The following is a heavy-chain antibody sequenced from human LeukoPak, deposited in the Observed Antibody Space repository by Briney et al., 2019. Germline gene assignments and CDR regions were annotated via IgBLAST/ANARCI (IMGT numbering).Heavy chain of an antibody. CDR1: RGSISSYY. CDR3: ARGRRYRVFDY. D-gene: IGHD2-2*02. J-gene: IGHJ4*02. V-gene: IGHV4-4*07. Sequence: PSETLSLTCTVSRGSISSYYWSWLRQPAGKGLEWIGRIYTSGSTNYNPSLTSRVTMSVDTSKNQFSLKLSSVTAADTAVYYCARGRRYRVFDYWGQGTLVTVSS. CDR2: IYTSGST.